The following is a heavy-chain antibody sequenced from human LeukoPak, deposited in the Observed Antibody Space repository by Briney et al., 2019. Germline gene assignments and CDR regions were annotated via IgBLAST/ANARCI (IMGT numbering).Heavy chain of an antibody. CDR1: GYSFTSYW. CDR2: IYPGDSDT. D-gene: IGHD1-1*01. Sequence: GESLKISCQGSGYSFTSYWIGWVRQMPGKGLEWMGIIYPGDSDTRYSPSFQGQVTISADKSISTAYLQWSSLKASDITIYYCARHETGPYFDYWGQGTLVTVSS. J-gene: IGHJ4*02. CDR3: ARHETGPYFDY. V-gene: IGHV5-51*01.